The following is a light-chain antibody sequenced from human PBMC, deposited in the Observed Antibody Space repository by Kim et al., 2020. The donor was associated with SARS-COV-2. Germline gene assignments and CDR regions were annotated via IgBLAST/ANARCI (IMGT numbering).Light chain of an antibody. Sequence: KVTTSCSGSSSNIGNYYVSWYQHLPGTAPRLLIYDNHERPSGIPDRFSGSKSGTTATLGITGLQTGDEADYYCGAWDTSLSIVVFGGGTQLTVL. CDR2: DNH. V-gene: IGLV1-51*01. CDR3: GAWDTSLSIVV. J-gene: IGLJ2*01. CDR1: SSNIGNYY.